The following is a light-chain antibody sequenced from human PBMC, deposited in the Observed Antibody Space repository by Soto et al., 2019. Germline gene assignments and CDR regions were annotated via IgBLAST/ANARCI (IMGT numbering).Light chain of an antibody. CDR2: EVN. CDR3: SSYAGNNIV. CDR1: SSDSGDYNY. Sequence: QSVLAQPPSTSGSPGQSVTFSCTGTSSDSGDYNYVSWYQQHPGKAPKLILYEVNKRPSGVPGRFSGSKSGNTASLTVSGLQTEDDANYYCSSYAGNNIVFGTGIKATVL. J-gene: IGLJ1*01. V-gene: IGLV2-8*01.